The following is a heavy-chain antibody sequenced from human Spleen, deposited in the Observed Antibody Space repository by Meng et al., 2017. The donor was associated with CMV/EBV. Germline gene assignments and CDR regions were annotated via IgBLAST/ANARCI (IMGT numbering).Heavy chain of an antibody. CDR1: FTGYY. Sequence: FTGYYMHWGRQAPGQGLEWMGWINPNSGGTNYAQKFQGRVTMTRDTSISTAYMELSRLRSDDTAVYYCARDQGRYCSSTSCYKHFDLWGRGTLVTVSS. D-gene: IGHD2-2*02. CDR3: ARDQGRYCSSTSCYKHFDL. CDR2: INPNSGGT. V-gene: IGHV1-2*02. J-gene: IGHJ2*01.